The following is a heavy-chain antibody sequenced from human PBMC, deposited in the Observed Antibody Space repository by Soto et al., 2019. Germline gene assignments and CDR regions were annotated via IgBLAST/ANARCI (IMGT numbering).Heavy chain of an antibody. J-gene: IGHJ5*02. Sequence: TLSLTCSVSGGSISSGYYYWSWIRQPPGKGLEWIGYMFYVGATYYNPSLKSRVTISVDTSKNQFSLKLSSVTAADTAVYHCARAGRFRRGPPCRGRNWFDPGRPETLVTVS. CDR2: MFYVGAT. D-gene: IGHD3-3*01. CDR1: GGSISSGYYY. V-gene: IGHV4-30-4*01. CDR3: ARAGRFRRGPPCRGRNWFDP.